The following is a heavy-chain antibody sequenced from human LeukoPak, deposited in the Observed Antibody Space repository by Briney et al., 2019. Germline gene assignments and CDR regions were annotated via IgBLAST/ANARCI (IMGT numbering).Heavy chain of an antibody. V-gene: IGHV4-59*12. D-gene: IGHD6-13*01. J-gene: IGHJ3*02. CDR2: IYYSGST. CDR1: GGSISSYY. CDR3: ARAYISSWYPYDAFDI. Sequence: PSETLSLTCTVSGGSISSYYWSWIRQPPGKGLEWIGYIYYSGSTYYNPSLKSRVTISVDTSKNQFSLKLSSVTAADTAVYYCARAYISSWYPYDAFDIWGQGTMVTVSS.